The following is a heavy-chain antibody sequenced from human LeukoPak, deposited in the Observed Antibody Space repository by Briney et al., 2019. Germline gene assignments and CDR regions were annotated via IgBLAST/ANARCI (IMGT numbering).Heavy chain of an antibody. CDR1: GYTFTSYY. J-gene: IGHJ3*02. V-gene: IGHV1-2*04. CDR3: ARGNGGSYLNAFDI. D-gene: IGHD1-26*01. Sequence: GASVKVSCKASGYTFTSYYMHWVRQAPGQELEWMGWINPNSGGTNYAQKFQGWVTMTRDTSISTAYMELSRLRSDDTAVYYCARGNGGSYLNAFDIWGQGTMVTVSS. CDR2: INPNSGGT.